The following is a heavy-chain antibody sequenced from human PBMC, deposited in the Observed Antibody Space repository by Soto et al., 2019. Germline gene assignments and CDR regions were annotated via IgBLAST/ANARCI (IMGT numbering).Heavy chain of an antibody. CDR2: ISGSGGST. CDR1: GFTFSSYA. CDR3: AKGPQEYVADGWFDP. D-gene: IGHD6-19*01. V-gene: IGHV3-23*01. J-gene: IGHJ5*02. Sequence: LSLTCAASGFTFSSYAMSWVRQAPGKGLEWVSAISGSGGSTYYADSVKGRFTISRDNSKNTLYLQMNSLRAEDTAVYYCAKGPQEYVADGWFDPWGQGTLVTVSS.